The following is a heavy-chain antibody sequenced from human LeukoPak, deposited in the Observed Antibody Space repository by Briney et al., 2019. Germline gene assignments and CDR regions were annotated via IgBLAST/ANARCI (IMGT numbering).Heavy chain of an antibody. CDR1: GGSISGYY. D-gene: IGHD6-13*01. V-gene: IGHV4-59*08. CDR3: ARARTYSSSWYFDY. Sequence: SETLSLTCTVSGGSISGYYWSWIRQPPGKGLEWIGYIYYSGSTNYNPSLKSRVTISVGTSKNQFSLKLSSVTAADTAVYYCARARTYSSSWYFDYWGQGTLVTVSS. J-gene: IGHJ4*02. CDR2: IYYSGST.